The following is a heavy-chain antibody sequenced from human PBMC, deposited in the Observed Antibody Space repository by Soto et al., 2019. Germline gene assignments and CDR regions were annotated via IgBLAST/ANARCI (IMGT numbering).Heavy chain of an antibody. CDR2: MNPNSGNT. J-gene: IGHJ4*01. CDR3: ARERSSGWYVDY. Sequence: QVQLVQSGAEVKKPGASVKVSCKASGYTFTSYDVNWVRQATGQGLEWMGWMNPNSGNTGYAQKFQGRVTMTRNTSISTAYMELSSLRSDDTAVYYCARERSSGWYVDYWGHGTLVTVSS. D-gene: IGHD6-19*01. V-gene: IGHV1-8*01. CDR1: GYTFTSYD.